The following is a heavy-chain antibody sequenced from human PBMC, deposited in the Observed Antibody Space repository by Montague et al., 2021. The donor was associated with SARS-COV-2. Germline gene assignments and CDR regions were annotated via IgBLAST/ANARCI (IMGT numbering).Heavy chain of an antibody. CDR3: ARVGRQQLVRLSGMDV. CDR2: IYYSGST. V-gene: IGHV4-39*07. D-gene: IGHD6-13*01. CDR1: GGSISSSSYY. Sequence: SESLSLTCTVAGGSISSSSYYWGWIRQPPGKGLEWIGSIYYSGSTSYNPSLKSRVTISVDTSKNQFSLKLSSVTAADTAVYYWARVGRQQLVRLSGMDVWGQGTTVTVSS. J-gene: IGHJ6*02.